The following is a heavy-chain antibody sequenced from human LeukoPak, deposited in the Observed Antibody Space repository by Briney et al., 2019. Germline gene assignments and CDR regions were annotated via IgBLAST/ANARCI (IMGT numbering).Heavy chain of an antibody. CDR1: GFTFSSYG. CDR3: ASYDILTGYHAPFDY. Sequence: GRSLRLSCAASGFTFSSYGIHWVRQAPGKGLEWVALFSFDAKNIYYAESVKGRFTVSRDNSQNMVYLQLNSLRTEDSAVYYCASYDILTGYHAPFDYWGQGTLVTVSS. CDR2: FSFDAKNI. D-gene: IGHD3-9*01. J-gene: IGHJ4*02. V-gene: IGHV3-30*03.